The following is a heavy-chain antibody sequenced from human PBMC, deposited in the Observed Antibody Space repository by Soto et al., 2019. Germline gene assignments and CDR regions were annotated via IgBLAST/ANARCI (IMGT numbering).Heavy chain of an antibody. D-gene: IGHD3-22*01. CDR2: IKQDGSET. Sequence: GSLRLSCAASGFTFSTYWMSWVRQAPGKGLEWVANIKQDGSETYYVDSVKGRFTISRDNAKNSLYLQMNSLRAEDTAVYYCTRVANYYDMDYWGQGTLVTVSS. CDR3: TRVANYYDMDY. V-gene: IGHV3-7*03. J-gene: IGHJ4*02. CDR1: GFTFSTYW.